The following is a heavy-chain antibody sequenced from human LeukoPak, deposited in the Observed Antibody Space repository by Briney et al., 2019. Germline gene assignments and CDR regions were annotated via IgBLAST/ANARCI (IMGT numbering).Heavy chain of an antibody. CDR2: ISSSSSYI. D-gene: IGHD2-21*02. CDR1: GFTFSSYS. CDR3: ARDGDCPDKRLTQNDAFDI. Sequence: GGSLRLSCAASGFTFSSYSMNWVRQAPGKGLEWVSSISSSSSYIYYADSVKGRFTISRDNAKNSLYLQMNSLRAEDTAVYYCARDGDCPDKRLTQNDAFDIWGQGTMVTVSS. V-gene: IGHV3-21*01. J-gene: IGHJ3*02.